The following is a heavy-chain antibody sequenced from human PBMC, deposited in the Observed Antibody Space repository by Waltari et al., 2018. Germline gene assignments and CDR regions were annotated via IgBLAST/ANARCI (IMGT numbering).Heavy chain of an antibody. CDR2: MNPNSGNT. CDR3: ARGGSMITYWRAWHDAFDI. Sequence: QVQLVQSGAEVKKPGASVKVSCKASGYTFTSYDLNWVRPAPGQGIEWMGWMNPNSGNTGYAQKFQGRVTITRNTSISTAYMELSSLRSEDTAVYYCARGGSMITYWRAWHDAFDIWGQGTMVTVSS. V-gene: IGHV1-8*03. D-gene: IGHD3-16*01. CDR1: GYTFTSYD. J-gene: IGHJ3*02.